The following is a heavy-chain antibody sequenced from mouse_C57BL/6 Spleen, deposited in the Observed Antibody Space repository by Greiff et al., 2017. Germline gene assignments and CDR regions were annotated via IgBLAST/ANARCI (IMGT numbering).Heavy chain of an antibody. CDR1: GYTFTGYW. D-gene: IGHD3-2*02. J-gene: IGHJ4*01. Sequence: QVQLQQSGAELMKPGASVKLSCKATGYTFTGYWIEWVKQRPGHGLEWIGEILPGSGSTNYNEKFKGKATFTADTSSNTAYMQLSSLTTEDSAIYYWAREGSTAQATRGAMDYWGQGTSVTVSS. CDR3: AREGSTAQATRGAMDY. CDR2: ILPGSGST. V-gene: IGHV1-9*01.